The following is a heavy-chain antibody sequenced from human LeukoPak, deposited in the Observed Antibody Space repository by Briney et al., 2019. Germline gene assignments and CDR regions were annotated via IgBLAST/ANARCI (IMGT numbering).Heavy chain of an antibody. V-gene: IGHV3-23*01. Sequence: PGGSLRLSCAASGFTFSSYAMSCVRQAPGKGLEWVSTISSSGGTTYYADSVRGRFTISRDNSKNTLYLQMNSLRAEDTAAYHCARDKSRYCSGVSCSPFDYWGQGTLVTVSS. CDR2: ISSSGGTT. CDR3: ARDKSRYCSGVSCSPFDY. J-gene: IGHJ4*02. CDR1: GFTFSSYA. D-gene: IGHD2-15*01.